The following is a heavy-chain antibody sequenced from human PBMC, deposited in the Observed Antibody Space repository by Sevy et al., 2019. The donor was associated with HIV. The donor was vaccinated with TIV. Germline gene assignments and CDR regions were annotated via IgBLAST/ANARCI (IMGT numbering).Heavy chain of an antibody. D-gene: IGHD3-10*01. J-gene: IGHJ5*02. CDR3: ASLLWFGELSPNYNWFDP. V-gene: IGHV4-39*01. CDR1: GGSISSSSYY. CDR2: IYYSGST. Sequence: SETLSLTCTVSGGSISSSSYYWGWIRQPPGKGLECIGSIYYSGSTYYNPSLKSRVTICVDTSKNQFSLKLSSVTAADTAVYYCASLLWFGELSPNYNWFDPWGQGTLVTVSS.